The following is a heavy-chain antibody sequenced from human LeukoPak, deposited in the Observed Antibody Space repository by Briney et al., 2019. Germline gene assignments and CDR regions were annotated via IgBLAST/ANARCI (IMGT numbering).Heavy chain of an antibody. J-gene: IGHJ4*02. CDR2: TSGSGGST. CDR1: GFTFSSYA. CDR3: AKAFQYYCDSSGYPFDY. D-gene: IGHD3-22*01. Sequence: GGSLRLSCAASGFTFSSYAMSWVRQAPGKGLEWVSATSGSGGSTYYADSVKGRFTISRDNSKNTLYLQMNSLRAEDTAVYYCAKAFQYYCDSSGYPFDYWGQGTLVTVSS. V-gene: IGHV3-23*01.